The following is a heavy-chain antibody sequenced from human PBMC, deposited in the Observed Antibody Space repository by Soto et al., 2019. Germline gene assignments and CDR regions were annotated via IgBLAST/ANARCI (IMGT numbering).Heavy chain of an antibody. CDR3: PKAEELGPYYYYSAV. CDR2: ISSSSGYT. V-gene: IGHV3-23*01. Sequence: RCVSKAPRKGLEWVSSISSSSGYTYYADSVKGRFTISRDNSKNTLYLQMNSLRAEDTALYYCPKAEELGPYYYYSAVRRKGSTVTGSS. J-gene: IGHJ6*03. D-gene: IGHD1-26*01.